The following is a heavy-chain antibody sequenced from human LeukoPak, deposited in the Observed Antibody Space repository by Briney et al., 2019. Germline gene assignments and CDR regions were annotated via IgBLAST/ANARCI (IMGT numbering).Heavy chain of an antibody. CDR1: GDSISTFY. J-gene: IGHJ4*01. CDR2: IYYGASD. CDR3: ARRGTDNYFDS. Sequence: SETLSLTCTVSGDSISTFYWSWIRQPPGKGLEWIGYIYYGASDNYNPSLKSRVTISLDRPKNRFSLKLTSVTAPDTAVYYCARRGTDNYFDSWGHGTLVTVSS. V-gene: IGHV4-59*08.